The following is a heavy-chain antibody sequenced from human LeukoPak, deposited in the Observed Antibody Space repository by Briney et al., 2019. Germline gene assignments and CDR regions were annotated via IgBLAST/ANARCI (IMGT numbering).Heavy chain of an antibody. Sequence: WASVKVSCKASGGTFSSYAISWVRQAPGQGLEWMGRIIPILGIANYAQKFQGRVTITADKSTSTAYMELSSLRSEDTAVYYCARGGASYYYDSSGYSFDYWGQGTLVTVSS. V-gene: IGHV1-69*04. J-gene: IGHJ4*02. CDR1: GGTFSSYA. D-gene: IGHD3-22*01. CDR3: ARGGASYYYDSSGYSFDY. CDR2: IIPILGIA.